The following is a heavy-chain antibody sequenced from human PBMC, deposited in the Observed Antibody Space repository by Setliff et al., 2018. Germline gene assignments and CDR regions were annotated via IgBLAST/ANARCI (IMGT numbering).Heavy chain of an antibody. CDR1: GYSISSGYY. CDR2: IYRTGTT. CDR3: ARQVSWFDP. J-gene: IGHJ5*02. V-gene: IGHV4-38-2*01. Sequence: SETLSLTCGVSGYSISSGYYWGWIRQPPGKGLEWIGSIYRTGTTHYNPSLKSRVTMSVGTSKNQFSLKLSSVTAADTALYYCARQVSWFDPWGQGTLVTVSS.